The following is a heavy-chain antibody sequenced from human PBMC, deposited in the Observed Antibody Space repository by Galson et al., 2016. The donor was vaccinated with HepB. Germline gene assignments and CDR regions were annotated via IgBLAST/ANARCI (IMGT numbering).Heavy chain of an antibody. Sequence: TLSLTCSVSGGSISNDDYYWSWIRQPAGKGLEWIGLIYPSGSTNYNPYNPSLKGRVTISLDTSKNQFSLKLSSVTAADTAVYYCASDYDSSGYYVYWGQGTLVTVSS. D-gene: IGHD3-22*01. CDR3: ASDYDSSGYYVY. J-gene: IGHJ4*02. CDR2: IYPSGST. CDR1: GGSISNDDYY. V-gene: IGHV4-61*02.